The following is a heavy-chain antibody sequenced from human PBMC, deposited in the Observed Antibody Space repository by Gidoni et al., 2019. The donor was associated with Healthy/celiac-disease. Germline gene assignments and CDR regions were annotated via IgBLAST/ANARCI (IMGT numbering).Heavy chain of an antibody. J-gene: IGHJ4*02. CDR3: ARAYHYYDSSGPTR. CDR1: GFTFSSYS. V-gene: IGHV3-21*01. CDR2: ISSSSSYI. Sequence: EVQLVESGGGLVKPGGSLRLSCAASGFTFSSYSMNWVRQAPGKGLEWVSSISSSSSYIYYADSVKGRFTISRDNAKNSLYLQMNSLRAEDTAVYYCARAYHYYDSSGPTRWGQGTLVTVSS. D-gene: IGHD3-22*01.